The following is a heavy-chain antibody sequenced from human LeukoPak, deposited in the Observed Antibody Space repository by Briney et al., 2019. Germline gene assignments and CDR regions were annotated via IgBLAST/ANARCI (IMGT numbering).Heavy chain of an antibody. CDR3: ASHPVRTEMYGYVSRGPFDY. Sequence: SETLSLTCTVSGGSISSSSYSWGWIRQPPGKGLEWIGTIYYSGGTYYNPSLKSRVTISVDTSKNQFSLKLSSVTAADTAVYYCASHPVRTEMYGYVSRGPFDYWGQGTLVTVSS. J-gene: IGHJ4*02. CDR1: GGSISSSSYS. D-gene: IGHD5-18*01. V-gene: IGHV4-39*01. CDR2: IYYSGGT.